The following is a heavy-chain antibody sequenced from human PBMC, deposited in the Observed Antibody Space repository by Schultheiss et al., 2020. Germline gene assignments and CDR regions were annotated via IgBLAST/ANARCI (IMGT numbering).Heavy chain of an antibody. J-gene: IGHJ4*02. CDR1: GGSISSGDYY. CDR2: IYYSGST. V-gene: IGHV4-30-4*01. CDR3: ARGGDWNRYYFHY. D-gene: IGHD1-1*01. Sequence: SETLSLTCTVSGGSISSGDYYWSWIRQPPGKGLEWIGYIYYSGSTYYNPSLKSRVTISVDTSKNQFSLKLSSVTAADTAVYYCARGGDWNRYYFHYWGQGTLVTVSA.